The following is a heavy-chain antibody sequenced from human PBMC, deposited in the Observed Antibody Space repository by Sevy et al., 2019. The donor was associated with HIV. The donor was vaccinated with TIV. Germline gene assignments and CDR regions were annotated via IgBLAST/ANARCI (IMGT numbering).Heavy chain of an antibody. V-gene: IGHV1-18*01. CDR1: GYIYGIYD. J-gene: IGHJ4*02. Sequence: ASVKVSCKASGYIYGIYDISWVRQAPGQGLEWMGWITPDSGDRNYAQKLQGRVTMTTDTSTRTSYMELRSLTSDDAGVYYCARGRAPDNGRYYFDSWAQRTLVTVSS. D-gene: IGHD1-26*01. CDR2: ITPDSGDR. CDR3: ARGRAPDNGRYYFDS.